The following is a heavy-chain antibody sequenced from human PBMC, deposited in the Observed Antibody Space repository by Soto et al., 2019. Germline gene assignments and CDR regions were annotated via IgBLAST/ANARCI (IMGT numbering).Heavy chain of an antibody. Sequence: PSETLSLTCTVSGGSISSYYWSWIRQPPGKGLEWIGYIYYSGSTNYNPSLKSRVTISVDTSKNQFSLKLSSVTAADTAVYFCARNYYDFWSGYYRWFDPWGQGTLVTVSS. CDR2: IYYSGST. CDR3: ARNYYDFWSGYYRWFDP. J-gene: IGHJ5*02. CDR1: GGSISSYY. V-gene: IGHV4-59*08. D-gene: IGHD3-3*01.